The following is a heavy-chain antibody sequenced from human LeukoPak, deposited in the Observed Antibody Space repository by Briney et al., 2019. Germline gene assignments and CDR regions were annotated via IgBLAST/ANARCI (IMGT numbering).Heavy chain of an antibody. V-gene: IGHV4-34*01. CDR3: ARALDDYGAYVGSLDV. CDR1: GGSFSGYY. Sequence: SETLSLTCAAYGGSFSGYYWSWIRQPPGKGLEWIGENNHSGSTNYNPSLKSRVTISVDTAKNQFSLKLSSVTAADAAVYYGARALDDYGAYVGSLDVWGQGTMVTVSS. CDR2: NNHSGST. J-gene: IGHJ3*01. D-gene: IGHD4-17*01.